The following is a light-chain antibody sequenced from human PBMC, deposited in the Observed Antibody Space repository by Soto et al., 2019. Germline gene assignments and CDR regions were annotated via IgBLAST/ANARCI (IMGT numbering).Light chain of an antibody. J-gene: IGLJ2*01. CDR2: DDT. V-gene: IGLV2-11*01. Sequence: QSALTQPPSVSGSPGQSVTISCTGTSSDVGGYNRVSWYQQPPGTAPKLIIYDDTKRPSGVPDRFSGSKSGNTASLTISGLQAEDEADYYCCSYAGSYSWIFGGGTKLTVL. CDR3: CSYAGSYSWI. CDR1: SSDVGGYNR.